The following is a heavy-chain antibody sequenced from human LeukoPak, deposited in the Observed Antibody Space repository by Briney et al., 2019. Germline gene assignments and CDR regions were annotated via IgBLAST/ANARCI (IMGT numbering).Heavy chain of an antibody. CDR2: ISGSSSTI. J-gene: IGHJ4*02. CDR3: ARVRTDSRGWYHFDS. CDR1: GFTFSTST. Sequence: QPGGSLRLPCSGSGFTFSTSTMNWVRQAPGKGLEWVSYISGSSSTIYYADSVKGRFTVSRDNARNSLYLQMNNLRDDDTAVYFCARVRTDSRGWYHFDSWGQGTLVTVSS. D-gene: IGHD6-19*01. V-gene: IGHV3-48*02.